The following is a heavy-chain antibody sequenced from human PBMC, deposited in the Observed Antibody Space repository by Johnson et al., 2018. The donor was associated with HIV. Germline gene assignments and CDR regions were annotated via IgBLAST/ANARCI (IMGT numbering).Heavy chain of an antibody. D-gene: IGHD1-1*01. CDR2: SGSTI. Sequence: VQLVESGGGLVQPGGSLRLSCAASGFTFSSSGSTIYYADSVKGRFTISRDNAKNSLYLQMNSLRAEETAGYYCARAPERRGAFDIWGQGTVVTVSS. CDR3: ARAPERRGAFDI. V-gene: IGHV3-69-1*01. J-gene: IGHJ3*02. CDR1: GFTFS.